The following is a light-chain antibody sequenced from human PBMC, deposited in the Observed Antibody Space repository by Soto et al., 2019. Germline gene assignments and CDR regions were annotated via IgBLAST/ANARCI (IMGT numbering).Light chain of an antibody. CDR1: SSDVGGFNY. CDR2: EVS. Sequence: QLVLTQPASVSGSPGQSITISCTGTSSDVGGFNYVSWYQQHPGKAPKLLIYEVSDRPSGVSNRFSGSKSGNTASLTISGLRPEDEADYYCTSYTSDISYVFGSGTKLTVL. CDR3: TSYTSDISYV. V-gene: IGLV2-14*01. J-gene: IGLJ1*01.